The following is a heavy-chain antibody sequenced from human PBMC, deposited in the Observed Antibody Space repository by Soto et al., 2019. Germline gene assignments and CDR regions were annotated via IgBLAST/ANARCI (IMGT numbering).Heavy chain of an antibody. CDR1: GGTFSSYI. CDR3: ARVPAVAGTDYYYMDV. D-gene: IGHD6-19*01. CDR2: IIPILGIA. V-gene: IGHV1-69*02. J-gene: IGHJ6*03. Sequence: GASVKVSCKASGGTFSSYIISWVRQAPGQGLEWMGRIIPILGIANYAQKFQGRVTITADKSTSTAYMELSSLRSEDTAVYYCARVPAVAGTDYYYMDVWGKGTTVTVSS.